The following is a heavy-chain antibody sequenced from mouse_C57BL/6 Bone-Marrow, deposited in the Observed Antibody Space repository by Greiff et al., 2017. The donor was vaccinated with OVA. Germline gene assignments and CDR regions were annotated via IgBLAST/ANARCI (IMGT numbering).Heavy chain of an antibody. CDR2: IRNKANGYTT. V-gene: IGHV7-3*01. J-gene: IGHJ4*01. CDR1: GFTFTDYY. D-gene: IGHD1-1*01. CDR3: ARPFITTVVATDYAMDY. Sequence: EVKLVESGGGLVQPGGSLSLSCAASGFTFTDYYMSWVRQPPGKALEWLGFIRNKANGYTTEYSASVKGRFTISRDNSHSILYLQMHALRAEDSATYYCARPFITTVVATDYAMDYWGQGTSVTVSS.